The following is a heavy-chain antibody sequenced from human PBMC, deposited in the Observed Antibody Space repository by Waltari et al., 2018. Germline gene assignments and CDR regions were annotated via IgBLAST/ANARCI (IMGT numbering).Heavy chain of an antibody. CDR2: ISSSSSTI. Sequence: EVQLVESGGGLVQPGGSLSPSCAASGFPFIGSSMNWVRQAPGKGLEWVSYISSSSSTIYYADSVKGRFTISRDNAKNSLYLQMNSLRAEDTAVYYCARDTGAFDIWGQGTMVTVSS. J-gene: IGHJ3*02. V-gene: IGHV3-48*04. CDR1: GFPFIGSS. CDR3: ARDTGAFDI. D-gene: IGHD2-8*02.